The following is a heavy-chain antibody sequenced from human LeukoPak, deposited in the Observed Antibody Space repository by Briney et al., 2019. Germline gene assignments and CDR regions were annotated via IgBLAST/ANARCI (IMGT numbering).Heavy chain of an antibody. Sequence: HPGGSLRLSCAASGFTFSSYGMHWVRQAPGKGLEWVAFIRYDGSNKYYADSVKGRFTISRDNSKNTLYLQMNSLRAEDTAVYYCAKDFDPYCSSTSCYGGGYYYYYMDVWGKGTTVTVSS. J-gene: IGHJ6*03. CDR1: GFTFSSYG. D-gene: IGHD2-2*01. V-gene: IGHV3-30*02. CDR2: IRYDGSNK. CDR3: AKDFDPYCSSTSCYGGGYYYYYMDV.